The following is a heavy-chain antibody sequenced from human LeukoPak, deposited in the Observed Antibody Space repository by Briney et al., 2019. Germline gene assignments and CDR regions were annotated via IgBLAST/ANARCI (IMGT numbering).Heavy chain of an antibody. CDR3: ARQISHYYDSSGSDYFDY. J-gene: IGHJ4*02. CDR2: IIPIFGTA. Sequence: SVKVSCKASGGTFSSYAISWVRQAPGQGLEWMGGIIPIFGTANYAQKFQGRVTITADESTSTAYMELSSLRSEDTAVYYCARQISHYYDSSGSDYFDYWGQGTLVTVSS. D-gene: IGHD3-22*01. V-gene: IGHV1-69*13. CDR1: GGTFSSYA.